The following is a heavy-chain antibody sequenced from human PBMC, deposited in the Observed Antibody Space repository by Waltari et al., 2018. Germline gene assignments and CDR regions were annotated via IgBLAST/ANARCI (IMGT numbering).Heavy chain of an antibody. V-gene: IGHV4-61*09. CDR3: ATGLEDSDSASRPFDV. Sequence: QLQLQQSGPGLVKPSQTLSLACSLSGDSISGSYYWNWVRQTAGEGLEWLGYIYSSGSTKYNPSLQSRATISIVNKTQFSLKRAAVTAADTAIYYCATGLEDSDSASRPFDVWGQGTMVTVS. CDR2: IYSSGST. D-gene: IGHD1-1*01. J-gene: IGHJ3*01. CDR1: GDSISGSYY.